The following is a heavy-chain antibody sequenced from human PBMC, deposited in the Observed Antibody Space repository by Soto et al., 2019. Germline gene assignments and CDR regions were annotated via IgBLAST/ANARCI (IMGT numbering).Heavy chain of an antibody. D-gene: IGHD3-22*01. CDR3: ARERNYYDSSGYYFDY. Sequence: GPTLVNPTQTLTLTCTFSGFSLSTSGVGVGWIRQPPGKALEWLALIYWDDDKRYSPSLKSRLTITKDTSKNQVVLTMTNMDPVDTATYYCARERNYYDSSGYYFDYWGQGTLVTVS. CDR2: IYWDDDK. V-gene: IGHV2-5*02. CDR1: GFSLSTSGVG. J-gene: IGHJ4*02.